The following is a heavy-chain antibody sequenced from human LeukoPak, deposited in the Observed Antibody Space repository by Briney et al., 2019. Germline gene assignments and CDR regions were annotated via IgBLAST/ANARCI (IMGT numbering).Heavy chain of an antibody. CDR2: INTDGTVT. V-gene: IGHV3-74*01. D-gene: IGHD6-19*01. CDR3: ATRQWLAPPPDS. J-gene: IGHJ4*02. Sequence: PGGSLRLSCAASGFTFSKYWMLWVRQAPGKGLESVSRINTDGTVTTYADPVKGRFTVSRDNADNTMFLQMNSVRDEDTAVDYCATRQWLAPPPDSWGQGTPVTVSS. CDR1: GFTFSKYW.